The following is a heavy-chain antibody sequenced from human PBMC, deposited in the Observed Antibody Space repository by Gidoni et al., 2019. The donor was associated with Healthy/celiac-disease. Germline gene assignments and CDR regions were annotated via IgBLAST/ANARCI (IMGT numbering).Heavy chain of an antibody. CDR1: GGSISSYY. Sequence: QVQLQESCPGLVKPSETLSLTCTVSGGSISSYYWSCIRQPPGKGLEWIGYIYSSGCTNNNPSVKSRVTISVDTSKNQFSLKLSSVTAADTAVYYCARVSSSWVGPYYYYGMDVWGQGTTVTVSS. J-gene: IGHJ6*02. V-gene: IGHV4-59*01. D-gene: IGHD6-13*01. CDR2: IYSSGCT. CDR3: ARVSSSWVGPYYYYGMDV.